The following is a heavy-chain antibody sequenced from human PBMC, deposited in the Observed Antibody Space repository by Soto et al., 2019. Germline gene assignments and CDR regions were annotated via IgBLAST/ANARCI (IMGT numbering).Heavy chain of an antibody. CDR2: IRGSGGST. CDR3: AKDPKVGRRGYWSDP. CDR1: GFTFSSYA. J-gene: IGHJ5*02. V-gene: IGHV3-23*01. D-gene: IGHD1-26*01. Sequence: EVQLLESGGGLVQPGGSLRLSCAASGFTFSSYAMHWVRQAPGKGLEWVSAIRGSGGSTYYADSVKVQFTISRDNSKNTVYVQMNSLRAEDTAVYYCAKDPKVGRRGYWSDPWGQAGLVTVSS.